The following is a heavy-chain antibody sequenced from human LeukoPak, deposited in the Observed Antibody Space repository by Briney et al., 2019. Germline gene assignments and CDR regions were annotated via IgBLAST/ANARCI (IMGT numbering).Heavy chain of an antibody. CDR1: GGSISSGDYY. Sequence: SQTLSLTCSVSGGSISSGDYYWSWIRQPPGKGLEWIGYIYYSGSTYYNPSLKSRVTISVDTSKNQFSLKLSSVTAADTAVYYCARATMIVVVIDYWGQGTLVTVSS. V-gene: IGHV4-30-4*01. CDR2: IYYSGST. J-gene: IGHJ4*02. CDR3: ARATMIVVVIDY. D-gene: IGHD3-22*01.